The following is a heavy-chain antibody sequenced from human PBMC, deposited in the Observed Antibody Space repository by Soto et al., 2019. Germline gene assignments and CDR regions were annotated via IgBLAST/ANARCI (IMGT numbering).Heavy chain of an antibody. Sequence: GSLRLSCAASGFTFSSYWMHWVRQAPGEGLVWVSRINSDGSSTNYADSVKGRFTISRDNAKNTLYLQMNSLRAEDTAMYYCARVVTVTSTYTFDPWGQGTQVTVSS. V-gene: IGHV3-74*01. J-gene: IGHJ5*02. CDR3: ARVVTVTSTYTFDP. CDR2: INSDGSST. D-gene: IGHD4-17*01. CDR1: GFTFSSYW.